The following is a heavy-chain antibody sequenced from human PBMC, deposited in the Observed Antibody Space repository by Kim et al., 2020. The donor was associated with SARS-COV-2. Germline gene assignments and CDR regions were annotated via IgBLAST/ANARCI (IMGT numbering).Heavy chain of an antibody. CDR2: IYYSGST. D-gene: IGHD3-22*01. J-gene: IGHJ6*02. CDR1: GGSISSGGYY. V-gene: IGHV4-31*03. CDR3: ARDSNYYDSSRSKQTRGMDV. Sequence: SETLSLTCTVSGGSISSGGYYWSWIRQHPGKGLEWIGYIYYSGSTYYNPSLKSRVTISVDTSKNQFSLQLSSVTAADTAGYYCARDSNYYDSSRSKQTRGMDVWGQGTTVTVSS.